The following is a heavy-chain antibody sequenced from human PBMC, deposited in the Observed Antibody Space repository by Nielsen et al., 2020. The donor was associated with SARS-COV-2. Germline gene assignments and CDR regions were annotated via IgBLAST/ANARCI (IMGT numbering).Heavy chain of an antibody. CDR3: ARSYYDYVWGSYRYRGFDY. D-gene: IGHD3-16*02. CDR2: IYYSGST. V-gene: IGHV4-59*01. Sequence: SETLSLTCTVSGGSISSYYWSWIRQPPGKGLEWIGYIYYSGSTNYNPSLKSRVTISVDTSKNQFSLKLSSVTAADTAVYYCARSYYDYVWGSYRYRGFDYWGQGTLVTVSS. J-gene: IGHJ4*02. CDR1: GGSISSYY.